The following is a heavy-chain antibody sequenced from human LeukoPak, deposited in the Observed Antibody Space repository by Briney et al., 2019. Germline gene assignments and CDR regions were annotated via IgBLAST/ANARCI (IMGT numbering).Heavy chain of an antibody. CDR1: GFTFSSYS. J-gene: IGHJ4*02. D-gene: IGHD2-15*01. CDR3: ARVPRYCSGGSCDGY. CDR2: ISSSSSYI. V-gene: IGHV3-21*01. Sequence: SGGSLRLYCAASGFTFSSYSMNWVRQAPGKGLEWVSSISSSSSYIYYADSVKGRFTISRDNAKNSLYLQMNSLRAEDTAVYYCARVPRYCSGGSCDGYWGQGTLVTVSS.